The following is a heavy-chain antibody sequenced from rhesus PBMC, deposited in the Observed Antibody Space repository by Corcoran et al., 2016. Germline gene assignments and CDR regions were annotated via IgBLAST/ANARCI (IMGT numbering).Heavy chain of an antibody. CDR1: GCTFRDSS. CDR2: FRNKANGGTA. V-gene: IGHV3-116*02. CDR3: ARKFYGNYGFDY. D-gene: IGHD4-35*01. J-gene: IGHJ4*01. Sequence: EVRLVESGGGLVQPGGSLRLSCAATGCTFRDSSISRVRQATGEGPEWVCFFRNKANGGTAESAASVKVRFTISRDDSKSIAGLQMNSLKTEDTAVYYCARKFYGNYGFDYWGQGVLVTVSS.